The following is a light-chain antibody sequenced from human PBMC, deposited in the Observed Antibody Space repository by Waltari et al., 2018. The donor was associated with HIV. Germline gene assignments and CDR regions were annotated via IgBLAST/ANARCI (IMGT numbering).Light chain of an antibody. CDR2: EVS. CDR1: SSDVGGYNY. CDR3: SSYTSSSTSGV. V-gene: IGLV2-14*01. Sequence: QSALTQPASVSGSPGQSITISCTGTSSDVGGYNYVSWYQQHPGKAPKLMIYEVSNRPSGVSNRVSGSKSGNTASLTISGLQAEDEADYYCSSYTSSSTSGVFGTGTKVTVL. J-gene: IGLJ1*01.